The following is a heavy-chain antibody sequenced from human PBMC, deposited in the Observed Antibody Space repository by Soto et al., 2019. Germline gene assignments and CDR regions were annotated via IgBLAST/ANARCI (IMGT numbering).Heavy chain of an antibody. Sequence: SSETLSLTCAVYGGSFSGYYWSWIRQPPGKGLEWIGEINHSGSTNYNPSLKSRVTISVDTSKNQFSLKLSSVTAADTAVYYCKGYSSGWDRVRYNWFDPWGQGTLVTVS. CDR1: GGSFSGYY. V-gene: IGHV4-34*01. CDR3: KGYSSGWDRVRYNWFDP. CDR2: INHSGST. J-gene: IGHJ5*02. D-gene: IGHD6-19*01.